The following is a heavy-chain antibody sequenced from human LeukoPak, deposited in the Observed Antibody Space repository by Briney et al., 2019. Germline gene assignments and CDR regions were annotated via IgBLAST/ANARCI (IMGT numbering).Heavy chain of an antibody. CDR2: ISYDGSNK. CDR3: AREIYCSSTTCYTLVDY. D-gene: IGHD2-2*02. Sequence: GGSLRLSCAASGFTFSSYAMHWVRQAPGKGLEWVAVISYDGSNKYYADSVKGRFTISRDNSKNTLYLQMNSLRAEDTAVYYCAREIYCSSTTCYTLVDYWGQEPWSPSPQ. CDR1: GFTFSSYA. V-gene: IGHV3-30*04. J-gene: IGHJ4*01.